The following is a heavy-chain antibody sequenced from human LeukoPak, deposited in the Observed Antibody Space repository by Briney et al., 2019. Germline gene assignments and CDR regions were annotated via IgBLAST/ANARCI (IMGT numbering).Heavy chain of an antibody. J-gene: IGHJ4*02. V-gene: IGHV3-23*01. D-gene: IGHD6-19*01. CDR3: AKDLQAVAGNPLLDY. CDR1: GFTFSTYA. CDR2: ISGSGGST. Sequence: GGSLRLSCVASGFTFSTYAMSWVRQAPGKGLEWVSAISGSGGSTYYADSVKGRFTISRDNSKNTLYLQMNSLRAEDTAVYYCAKDLQAVAGNPLLDYWGQGTLVTVSS.